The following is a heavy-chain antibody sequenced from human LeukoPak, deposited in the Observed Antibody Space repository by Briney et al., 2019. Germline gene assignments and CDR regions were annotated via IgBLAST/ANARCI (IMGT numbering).Heavy chain of an antibody. D-gene: IGHD1-26*01. CDR1: GGSVSSRSYS. V-gene: IGHV4-30-2*01. CDR3: AREEVGATRFDP. J-gene: IGHJ5*02. CDR2: IYHGGDT. Sequence: NPSETLSLTGGVSGGSVSSRSYSWSWIRQPPGKGLEWIGLIYHGGDTYHSPSLRSRVTVTIDKSKNQFSLKLSSVTAADTAVYYCAREEVGATRFDPWGQGTLVTVSS.